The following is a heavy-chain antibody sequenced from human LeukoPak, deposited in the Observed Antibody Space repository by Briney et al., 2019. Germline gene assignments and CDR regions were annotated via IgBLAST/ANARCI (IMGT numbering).Heavy chain of an antibody. CDR1: GGSISSYY. D-gene: IGHD3-10*01. V-gene: IGHV4-59*01. J-gene: IGHJ3*02. Sequence: SETLSLTCTVSGGSISSYYWSWSRQPPGKGLEWIGYIYYSGSTNYNPSLKSRVTISVDTSKNQFSLKLSSVTVADTAVYYCARSSYYYAADAFDIWGQGTKVTVSS. CDR2: IYYSGST. CDR3: ARSSYYYAADAFDI.